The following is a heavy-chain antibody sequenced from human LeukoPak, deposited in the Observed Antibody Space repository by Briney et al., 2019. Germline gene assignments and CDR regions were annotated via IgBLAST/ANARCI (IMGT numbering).Heavy chain of an antibody. CDR1: GDSISTYY. CDR3: ARGYDYYGSGGSSIIFDY. J-gene: IGHJ4*02. D-gene: IGHD3-10*01. Sequence: SETLSLTCTVSGDSISTYYWSWIRQPPGKGLEWIGYIYYSGSTNYNPSLKSRVTISLDTSKNQFSLKLSSVTAADTAVYYCARGYDYYGSGGSSIIFDYWGQGTLVTVSS. CDR2: IYYSGST. V-gene: IGHV4-59*08.